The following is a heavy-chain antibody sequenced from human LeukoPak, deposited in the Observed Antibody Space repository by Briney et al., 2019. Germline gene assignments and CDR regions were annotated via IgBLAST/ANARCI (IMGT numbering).Heavy chain of an antibody. CDR3: AREKFLEWYAVAGTFGYFDY. D-gene: IGHD6-19*01. CDR2: IKQDGSEK. J-gene: IGHJ4*02. V-gene: IGHV3-7*03. CDR1: GFTFSNYW. Sequence: PGGSLRLSCGASGFTFSNYWMSWFRQAPGKGLEWVANIKQDGSEKYYVDSVKGRFTISRDNAKNSLYLQMNSLRAEDTAVYYCAREKFLEWYAVAGTFGYFDYWGQGTLVTVSS.